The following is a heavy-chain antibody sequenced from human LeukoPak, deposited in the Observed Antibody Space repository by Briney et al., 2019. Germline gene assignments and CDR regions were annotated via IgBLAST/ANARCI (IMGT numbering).Heavy chain of an antibody. V-gene: IGHV4-59*11. CDR1: GGSIDSHC. CDR2: VYSSGST. Sequence: SETLSLTCTVSGGSIDSHCWSWLRQPPGKGLEWIGYVYSSGSTNYNPSFKSRVTMSVDTSMNQFSLMLSYVTAADTAIYYCATYRRDNTYFLDYWGQGTLVTVFS. CDR3: ATYRRDNTYFLDY. J-gene: IGHJ4*02. D-gene: IGHD2-2*02.